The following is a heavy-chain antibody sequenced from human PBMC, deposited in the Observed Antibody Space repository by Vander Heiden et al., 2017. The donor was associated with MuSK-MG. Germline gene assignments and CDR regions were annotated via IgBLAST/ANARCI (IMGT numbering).Heavy chain of an antibody. CDR3: ARFPGY. J-gene: IGHJ4*02. CDR1: GYTFTGYY. Sequence: QVQLVQSGAEVKKPGASVKVSCKASGYTFTGYYMHWVRQAPGQGLEWMGWINPNRGGTNYAQKFQGRVTMTRDTSIRTAYMELSRLRSDDTAGYYCARFPGYWGQGTLVTVSS. V-gene: IGHV1-2*02. CDR2: INPNRGGT.